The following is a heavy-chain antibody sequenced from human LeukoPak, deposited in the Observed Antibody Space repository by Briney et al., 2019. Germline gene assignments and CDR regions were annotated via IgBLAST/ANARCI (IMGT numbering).Heavy chain of an antibody. V-gene: IGHV4-38-2*02. CDR2: MYHSGST. CDR1: GYYISSGYY. J-gene: IGHJ4*02. CDR3: ARAANLDY. Sequence: SETLSLTCTVSGYYISSGYYWGWIRQPPGKGLEWIGSMYHSGSTYYNPSLKSRVTMSLDTSKNQFSLKLSSVTAADTAVYYCARAANLDYWGQGTLVTVSS.